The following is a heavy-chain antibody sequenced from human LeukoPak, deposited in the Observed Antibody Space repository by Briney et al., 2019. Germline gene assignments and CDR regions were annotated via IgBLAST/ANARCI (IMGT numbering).Heavy chain of an antibody. CDR2: IYYSGST. V-gene: IGHV4-30-4*08. CDR1: GGSISSGDYY. D-gene: IGHD1-26*01. CDR3: ASLPINLAGGGDY. J-gene: IGHJ4*02. Sequence: SETLSLTCTVSGGSISSGDYYWSWIRQPPGKGLEWIGYIYYSGSTYYNPSLKSRVTISVDTSKNQFSLKLSSVTAADTAVYYCASLPINLAGGGDYWGQGTLVTVSS.